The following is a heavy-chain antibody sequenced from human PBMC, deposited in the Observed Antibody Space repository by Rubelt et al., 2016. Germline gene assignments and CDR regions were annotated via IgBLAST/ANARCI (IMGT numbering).Heavy chain of an antibody. V-gene: IGHV4-39*01. CDR3: ARHALWSGNAIGY. D-gene: IGHD5-18*01. Sequence: QLQLQESGPGLVKPSETLSLTCTVSGGSISSSSYYWGWIRQPPGTGLEWIGSITYSGSTYYNPSLKSRVNISVDTSKNQFSRKLRSVTAADTAVYDCARHALWSGNAIGYWGQGTLVTVSS. CDR1: GGSISSSSYY. J-gene: IGHJ4*02. CDR2: ITYSGST.